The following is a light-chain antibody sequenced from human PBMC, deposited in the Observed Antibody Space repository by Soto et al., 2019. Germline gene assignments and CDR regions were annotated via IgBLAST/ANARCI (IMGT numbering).Light chain of an antibody. CDR2: EVR. Sequence: QSVLTQPASVSGSPGQSITISFTGTTSDIGGYNYVSWYQQYPGKAPKLIMYEVRNRPSGVSNRFSASKSGNTASLTISGLQAEDEAVYYCYSYTGSATVIFGGGTKLTVL. V-gene: IGLV2-14*01. CDR3: YSYTGSATVI. J-gene: IGLJ2*01. CDR1: TSDIGGYNY.